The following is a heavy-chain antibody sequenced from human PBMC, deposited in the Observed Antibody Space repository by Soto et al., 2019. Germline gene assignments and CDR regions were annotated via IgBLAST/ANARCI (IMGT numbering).Heavy chain of an antibody. CDR2: ISYDGSNK. CDR3: AKDLYAYCGGDCYSRPFDY. CDR1: GFTFSSYG. D-gene: IGHD2-21*02. J-gene: IGHJ4*02. Sequence: XGSLRLSCAASGFTFSSYGMHWVRQAPGKGLDWVAVISYDGSNKYYADSVKGRFTISRDNSKNTLYLQMNSLRAEDTAVYYFAKDLYAYCGGDCYSRPFDYWGQGTLVTVSS. V-gene: IGHV3-30*18.